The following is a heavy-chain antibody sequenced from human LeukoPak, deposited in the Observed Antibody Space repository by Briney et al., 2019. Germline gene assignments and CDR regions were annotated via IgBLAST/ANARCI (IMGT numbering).Heavy chain of an antibody. CDR1: GFTFSIYT. CDR2: ISSSSSYI. J-gene: IGHJ5*02. CDR3: VRGVGGDSRFDP. Sequence: PGGSLRLSCAASGFTFSIYTMNWVRQAPGKGLEWVSSISSSSSYIYYADSVKGRFTISRDNAKNTLYLQMNSLRAEDTAVYSCVRGVGGDSRFDPWGKGTLVTVSS. D-gene: IGHD1-26*01. V-gene: IGHV3-21*01.